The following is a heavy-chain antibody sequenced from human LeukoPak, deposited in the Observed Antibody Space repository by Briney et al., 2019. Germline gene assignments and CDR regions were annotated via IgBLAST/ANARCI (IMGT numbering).Heavy chain of an antibody. CDR3: ARVMSASVWRSYGSYYYYYYMDI. CDR2: IKQDGSEK. J-gene: IGHJ6*03. Sequence: GGSLRLSCAASGFTFSSYRMSWVRQAPGKGLEWVANIKQDGSEKYSVGSVKGRFTISRDNAKNSLYMQMNSLRAEDTAVYYCARVMSASVWRSYGSYYYYYYMDIWGKGTTVTVSS. D-gene: IGHD3-16*01. CDR1: GFTFSSYR. V-gene: IGHV3-7*01.